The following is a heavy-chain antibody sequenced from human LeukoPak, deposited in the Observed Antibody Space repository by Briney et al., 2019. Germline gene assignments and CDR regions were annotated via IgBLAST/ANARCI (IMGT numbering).Heavy chain of an antibody. Sequence: GGSLRLSCEASGFTFSSYWMSWVRQAPGKGLEWVANIKTDGSEKYYVDSVKGRFTISRDNSKNTLYLQMNSLRAEDTAVYYCARAVVVAATHFDYWGQGTLVTVSS. J-gene: IGHJ4*02. V-gene: IGHV3-7*01. CDR1: GFTFSSYW. CDR2: IKTDGSEK. D-gene: IGHD2-15*01. CDR3: ARAVVVAATHFDY.